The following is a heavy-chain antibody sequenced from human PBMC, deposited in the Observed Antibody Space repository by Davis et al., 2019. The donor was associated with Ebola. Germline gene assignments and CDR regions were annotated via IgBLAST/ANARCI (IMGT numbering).Heavy chain of an antibody. V-gene: IGHV5-51*01. CDR2: IYPGDSDT. D-gene: IGHD4-17*01. CDR3: ARLGAVTMSYYYYGMDV. J-gene: IGHJ6*02. Sequence: GESLKISCKGSGYRFSSKWIGWVRQMPGKGLEWMGIIYPGDSDTRYSPSFQGQVTISADKSISTAYLQWSSLKASDTAMYYCARLGAVTMSYYYYGMDVWGQGTTVTVSS. CDR1: GYRFSSKW.